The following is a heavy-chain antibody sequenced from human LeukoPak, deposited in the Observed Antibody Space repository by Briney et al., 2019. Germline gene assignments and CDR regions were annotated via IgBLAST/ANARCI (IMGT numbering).Heavy chain of an antibody. J-gene: IGHJ4*02. CDR1: GFTFSSYW. Sequence: GGSLRLSCGASGFTFSSYWMHWVRQAPGKGLVWVSRINSDDSSTSYADSVRGRFTISRDNAKNTLYLQMNSLRAEDTAVYYCARGIPTGTVDYWGQGTLVTVSS. V-gene: IGHV3-74*01. CDR3: ARGIPTGTVDY. D-gene: IGHD1/OR15-1a*01. CDR2: INSDDSST.